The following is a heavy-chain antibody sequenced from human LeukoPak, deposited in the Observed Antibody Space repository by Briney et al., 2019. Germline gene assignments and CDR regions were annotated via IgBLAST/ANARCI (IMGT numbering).Heavy chain of an antibody. J-gene: IGHJ5*02. V-gene: IGHV4-34*01. CDR1: GGSFSGYY. D-gene: IGHD5-12*01. Sequence: SETLSLTCAVYGGSFSGYYWSWIRQPPGKGLEWIGEINHSGSTNYNPSLKSRVTISVDTSKNQFSLKLSSVTAADTAVYFCASGSSGYDPWGQGTLVTVSS. CDR2: INHSGST. CDR3: ASGSSGYDP.